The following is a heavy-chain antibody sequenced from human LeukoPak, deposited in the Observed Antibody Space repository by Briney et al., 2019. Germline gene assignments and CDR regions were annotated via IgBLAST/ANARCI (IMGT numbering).Heavy chain of an antibody. CDR1: GGSMSTYY. V-gene: IGHV4-59*01. J-gene: IGHJ4*02. CDR3: ARVVYSGSWGYFDY. D-gene: IGHD3-10*01. Sequence: SETLSLTCTVSGGSMSTYYWSWIRQSPGKGLEWIGYIYYSGSTSYNPSLKSRLTISIDTSKTQFYLKLSSVTAADTAVYHCARVVYSGSWGYFDYWGQGILVTVSS. CDR2: IYYSGST.